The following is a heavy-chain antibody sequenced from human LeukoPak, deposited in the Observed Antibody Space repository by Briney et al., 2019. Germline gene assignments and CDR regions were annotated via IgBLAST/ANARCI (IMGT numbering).Heavy chain of an antibody. J-gene: IGHJ6*02. CDR3: ARARVSSYYGMDI. D-gene: IGHD2/OR15-2a*01. CDR1: GFTFSNYW. Sequence: GGSLRLSCAASGFTFSNYWMTWVRQAPGKGLEWVANIKEDEGEKYYVDSVKGRFTISRDNAKNSLYLQMNSLRGEDTAVYYCARARVSSYYGMDIWGQGTTVTVSS. V-gene: IGHV3-7*05. CDR2: IKEDEGEK.